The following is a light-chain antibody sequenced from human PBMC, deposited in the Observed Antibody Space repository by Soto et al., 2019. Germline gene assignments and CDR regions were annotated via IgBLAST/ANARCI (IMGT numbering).Light chain of an antibody. V-gene: IGKV1-9*01. J-gene: IGKJ5*01. CDR3: QHLNTYPIT. CDR1: QDISTH. CDR2: AAS. Sequence: IPLTQSPSSLSASVGDRVTISCRASQDISTHLAWFAQKPGRAPQLLIYAASTLHSGVPSRFSGSGSGTDFTLTISSLRPEDFATYYCQHLNTYPITFGPGTRLDIK.